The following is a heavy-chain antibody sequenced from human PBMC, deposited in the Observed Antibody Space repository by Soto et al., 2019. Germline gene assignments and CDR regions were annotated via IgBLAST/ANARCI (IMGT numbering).Heavy chain of an antibody. J-gene: IGHJ4*02. CDR2: VFPSGNT. CDR3: ARGSLAMDY. CDR1: GASLSNFY. V-gene: IGHV4-4*07. D-gene: IGHD3-16*02. Sequence: QVQLQESGPGLVKPPETLSLTCTVSGASLSNFYWSWIRQPAGKGLEWIGRVFPSGNTNYNPSLKSRVTMSIDSSKNQFSLTLNSVTAADTAVYYCARGSLAMDYWGQGTLVIVSS.